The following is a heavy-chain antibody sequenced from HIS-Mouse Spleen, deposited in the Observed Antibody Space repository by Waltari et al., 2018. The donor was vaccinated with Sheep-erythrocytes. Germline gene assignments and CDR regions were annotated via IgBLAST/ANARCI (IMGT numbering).Heavy chain of an antibody. CDR1: GGSISSGGYY. V-gene: IGHV4-31*03. J-gene: IGHJ6*02. CDR2: IYYSGST. CDR3: AFSGYYYDSSGYPHYYYGMDV. Sequence: QVQLQESGPGLVKPSQTLSLTCTVSGGSISSGGYYWSWIRQHPGKGLEWIGSIYYSGSTYYNPSLKSRVTISVDTSKNQFSLKLSSVTAADTAVYYCAFSGYYYDSSGYPHYYYGMDVWGQGTTVTVSS. D-gene: IGHD3-22*01.